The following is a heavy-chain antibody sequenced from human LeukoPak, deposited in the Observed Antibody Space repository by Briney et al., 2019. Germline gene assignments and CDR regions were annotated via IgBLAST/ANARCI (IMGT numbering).Heavy chain of an antibody. CDR2: INHSGST. CDR3: ARTAKPQPGDISGSLHDY. D-gene: IGHD3-22*01. V-gene: IGHV4-34*01. CDR1: GGSFSGYY. Sequence: SETLSLTCAVYGGSFSGYYWSWIRQPPGKGLEWIGEINHSGSTNYNPSLKSRVTISVDTSKNQFSLKLSSVTAADTAVYYCARTAKPQPGDISGSLHDYWGQGTLVTVSS. J-gene: IGHJ4*02.